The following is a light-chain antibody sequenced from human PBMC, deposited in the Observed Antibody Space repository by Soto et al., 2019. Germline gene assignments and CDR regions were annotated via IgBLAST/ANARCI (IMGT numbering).Light chain of an antibody. V-gene: IGKV2-28*01. CDR3: MQALTTPRT. CDR2: FGS. J-gene: IGKJ1*01. CDR1: QSLLHSNGYNY. Sequence: DIVMTQSPLSLPVTPGEPASISCLSSQSLLHSNGYNYLDWYLQKQGQFPQLLTYFGSNRASGVPYRFSGSGSGTEFTLKISRVEAEDVGVYYCMQALTTPRTFGQGTKVEIK.